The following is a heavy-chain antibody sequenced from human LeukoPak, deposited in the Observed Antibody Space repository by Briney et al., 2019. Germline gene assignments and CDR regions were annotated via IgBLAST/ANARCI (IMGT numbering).Heavy chain of an antibody. CDR2: IRYDGTNK. D-gene: IGHD2-8*01. CDR3: ARAPFYCTNGVCYYYYYYMDV. J-gene: IGHJ6*03. Sequence: GGSLRLSCAASGYTFTTYGMHWVRQAPGKGLEWVAFIRYDGTNKYYADSVKGRFTISRDNSQNIVDLQMNSLRAEDTAVYYCARAPFYCTNGVCYYYYYYMDVWGKGTTVTVSS. CDR1: GYTFTTYG. V-gene: IGHV3-30*02.